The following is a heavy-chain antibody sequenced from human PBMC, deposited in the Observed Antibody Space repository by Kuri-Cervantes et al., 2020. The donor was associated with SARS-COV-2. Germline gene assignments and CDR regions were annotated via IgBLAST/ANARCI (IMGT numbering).Heavy chain of an antibody. CDR2: ISSSSSQR. J-gene: IGHJ6*03. V-gene: IGHV3-21*01. Sequence: ETLSLTCAASGFTFTTYSMTWVRQAPGKGLEWVSSISSSSSQRYYVDSVKGRFTISRDSAKNSLYLQMNSLRAEDTAVYYCASLLSGGGAHLYYFYMDAWGKGTSVTVSS. CDR1: GFTFTTYS. D-gene: IGHD3-16*01. CDR3: ASLLSGGGAHLYYFYMDA.